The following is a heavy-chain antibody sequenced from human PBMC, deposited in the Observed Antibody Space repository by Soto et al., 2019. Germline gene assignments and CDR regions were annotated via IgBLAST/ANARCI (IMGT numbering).Heavy chain of an antibody. CDR2: IYYSGST. D-gene: IGHD2-2*01. CDR1: GGSISSYY. J-gene: IGHJ6*03. Sequence: SETLSLTCTVSGGSISSYYWSWIRQPPGKGLEWIGYIYYSGSTNYNPSLRSRVTISVDTSKNQFSLKLSSVTAADTAVYYCARDIVVVPAAMGSYMDVWGKGTTVTVSS. V-gene: IGHV4-59*08. CDR3: ARDIVVVPAAMGSYMDV.